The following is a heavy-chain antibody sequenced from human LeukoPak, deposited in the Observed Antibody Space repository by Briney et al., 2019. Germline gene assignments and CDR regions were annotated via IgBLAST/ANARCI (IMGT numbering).Heavy chain of an antibody. J-gene: IGHJ5*02. V-gene: IGHV4-59*08. CDR2: IYYSGST. CDR3: ARQWELRGWFDP. CDR1: GGSTNSYY. D-gene: IGHD1-26*01. Sequence: PSETLSLTCTVSGGSTNSYYWSWIRQPPGKGLEWIGYIYYSGSTNYNPSLKSRVTISVDTSKNQFSLKLSSMTAADTAVYYCARQWELRGWFDPWGQGTLVTVSS.